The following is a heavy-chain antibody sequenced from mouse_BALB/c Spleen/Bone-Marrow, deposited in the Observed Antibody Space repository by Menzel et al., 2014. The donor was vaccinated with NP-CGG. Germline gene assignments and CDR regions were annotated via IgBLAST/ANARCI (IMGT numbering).Heavy chain of an antibody. CDR3: ARSGSSYGYFDY. J-gene: IGHJ2*01. V-gene: IGHV5-17*02. CDR2: ISSGSSTI. D-gene: IGHD1-1*01. CDR1: GFTFSSFG. Sequence: EVKLEESGGGLVQPGGSRKLSCAASGFTFSSFGMHWVRQAPEKGLEWVAYISSGSSTIYYADTVMGRFTISRDNPKNTLFLQMTSLRSEDTAMYYCARSGSSYGYFDYWGQGTTLTVSP.